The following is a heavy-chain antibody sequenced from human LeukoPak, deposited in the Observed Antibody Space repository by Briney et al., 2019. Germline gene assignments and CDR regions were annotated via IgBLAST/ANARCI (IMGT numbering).Heavy chain of an antibody. Sequence: ASVKVSCKASGYTFTSSGISWVRQAPGQGLEWMGWISAYNGDTNSAQKLQGRVSMTTDTSTNTAYMELRSLRSDDTAVYYCVRDPTAAASTDDWFDPWGRGTLVTVSS. V-gene: IGHV1-18*01. CDR2: ISAYNGDT. J-gene: IGHJ5*02. CDR3: VRDPTAAASTDDWFDP. D-gene: IGHD6-13*01. CDR1: GYTFTSSG.